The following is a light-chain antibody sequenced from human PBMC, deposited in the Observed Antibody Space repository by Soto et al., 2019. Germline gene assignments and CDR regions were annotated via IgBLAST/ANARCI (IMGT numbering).Light chain of an antibody. V-gene: IGKV1-39*01. J-gene: IGKJ4*01. CDR1: QSISSY. CDR3: QQSSSPPLT. Sequence: DIPMTQSPSSLSASVGDRVTITCRASQSISSYLNWYQQKPGKAPKLLIYAASSLQSGVPSRFSGSGSGTDFTLTISSLQPEDFATYYCQQSSSPPLTFGGGTKVEIK. CDR2: AAS.